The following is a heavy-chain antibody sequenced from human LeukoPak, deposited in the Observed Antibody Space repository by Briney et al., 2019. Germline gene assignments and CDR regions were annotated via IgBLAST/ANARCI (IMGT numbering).Heavy chain of an antibody. J-gene: IGHJ4*02. CDR3: AKPLVSDYYDSSGYWGY. V-gene: IGHV3-23*01. Sequence: PGGSLRLSCAASGFTFSSYAVSWVRQAPGKGLEWVSAISGSGDSTYYSDSVKGRFTISRDNSKNTLYVQMNSLRAEDTAVYYCAKPLVSDYYDSSGYWGYWGQGTLVTVSS. CDR1: GFTFSSYA. CDR2: ISGSGDST. D-gene: IGHD3-22*01.